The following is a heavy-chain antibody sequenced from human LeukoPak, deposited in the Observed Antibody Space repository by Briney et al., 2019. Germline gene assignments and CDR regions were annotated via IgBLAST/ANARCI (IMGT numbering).Heavy chain of an antibody. J-gene: IGHJ4*02. CDR2: INGDGSST. CDR1: GFTFSSYW. D-gene: IGHD1-26*01. CDR3: VRARGWELLGYFDY. V-gene: IGHV3-74*01. Sequence: GGSLRLSCAVSGFTFSSYWMHWVRQAPGKGLVWVSRINGDGSSTTYADSVKGRFTISRDNAKNTLYLQMNSLRVEDTAVYYCVRARGWELLGYFDYWGQGTLVTVSS.